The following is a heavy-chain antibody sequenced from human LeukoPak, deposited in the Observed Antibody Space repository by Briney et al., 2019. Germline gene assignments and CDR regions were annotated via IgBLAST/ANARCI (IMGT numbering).Heavy chain of an antibody. CDR2: IIPILGIA. CDR3: ARAGSARAVAGTVSDY. CDR1: GGTFSSYA. D-gene: IGHD6-19*01. V-gene: IGHV1-69*04. J-gene: IGHJ4*02. Sequence: ASVKVSCKASGGTFSSYAISWVRQAPGQGLEWMGRIIPILGIANYAQKFQGRVTIAADKSTSTAYMELSSLRSEDTAMYYCARAGSARAVAGTVSDYWGQGTLVTVSS.